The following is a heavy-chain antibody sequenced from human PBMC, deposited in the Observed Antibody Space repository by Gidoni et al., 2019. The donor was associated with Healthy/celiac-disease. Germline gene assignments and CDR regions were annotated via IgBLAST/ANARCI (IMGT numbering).Heavy chain of an antibody. D-gene: IGHD2-15*01. CDR3: ARDLGSSDAFDI. V-gene: IGHV3-48*03. J-gene: IGHJ3*02. CDR1: GCTFSSYE. CDR2: ISSSGSTI. Sequence: EVQLVESGGGLVQPGGSLRLSCAAAGCTFSSYELNWVRQAPGKGLEWVTYISSSGSTIYYADSVKGRFTISRDNAKNSLYLQMNSLRAEDTAVYYCARDLGSSDAFDIWGQGTMVTVSS.